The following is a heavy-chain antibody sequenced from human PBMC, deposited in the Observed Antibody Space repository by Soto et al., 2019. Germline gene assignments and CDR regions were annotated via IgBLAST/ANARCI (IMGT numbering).Heavy chain of an antibody. CDR2: INHRGGA. V-gene: IGHV4-34*01. D-gene: IGHD3-3*01. CDR3: GARGMTYDFLGGPHPFEP. J-gene: IGHJ5*02. CDR1: NGSFTDYF. Sequence: SETLSLTCSDHNGSFTDYFWTWICQSPGRGLEWIGEINHRGGATYNPSLRSRVTISIDTSKNHFSLGLRSLTAADTAVYYCGARGMTYDFLGGPHPFEPWGHGTLVPGYS.